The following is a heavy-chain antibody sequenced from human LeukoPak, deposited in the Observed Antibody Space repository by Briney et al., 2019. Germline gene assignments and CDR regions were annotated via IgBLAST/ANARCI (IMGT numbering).Heavy chain of an antibody. CDR1: GFTFSSHA. D-gene: IGHD6-13*01. V-gene: IGHV3-7*05. CDR3: ARELVQHLDP. Sequence: GGSLRLSCSAAGFTFSSHAMHWVRQAPGKGLEWVANIKQDGSEKYYVDSVKDRFTISRDNAKNLLYLQMNSLRAEDTAVYYCARELVQHLDPWGQGTLVTVSS. J-gene: IGHJ5*02. CDR2: IKQDGSEK.